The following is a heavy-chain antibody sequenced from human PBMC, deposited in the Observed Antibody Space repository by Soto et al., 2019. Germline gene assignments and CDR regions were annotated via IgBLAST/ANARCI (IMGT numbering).Heavy chain of an antibody. CDR1: GFTFSNAW. V-gene: IGHV3-15*07. D-gene: IGHD3-10*01. J-gene: IGHJ6*02. CDR3: TTADGGRSRPHMVRGVSSYYYYGMDV. CDR2: IKSKTDGGTT. Sequence: GGSLRLSCAASGFTFSNAWMNWVRQAPGKGLEWVGRIKSKTDGGTTDYAAPVKGRFTISRDDSKNTLYLQMNSLKTEDTAVYYCTTADGGRSRPHMVRGVSSYYYYGMDVWGQGTTVTVSS.